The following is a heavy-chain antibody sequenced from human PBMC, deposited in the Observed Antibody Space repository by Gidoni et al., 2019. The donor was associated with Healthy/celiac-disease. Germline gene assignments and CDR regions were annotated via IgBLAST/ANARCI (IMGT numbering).Heavy chain of an antibody. Sequence: QVQLVQSGAEVKKPGASVKVPCKASGYTFTSYHFHWVRQATGQGREWMGWLNPNSGNTGYSQKFQGRITMTRNTSISTAYMELSSLRSEDTAVYYCAGGPLLSMIVVVTARGDYYYGMDVWGQGTTVTVS. V-gene: IGHV1-8*01. J-gene: IGHJ6*02. D-gene: IGHD3-22*01. CDR3: AGGPLLSMIVVVTARGDYYYGMDV. CDR2: LNPNSGNT. CDR1: GYTFTSYH.